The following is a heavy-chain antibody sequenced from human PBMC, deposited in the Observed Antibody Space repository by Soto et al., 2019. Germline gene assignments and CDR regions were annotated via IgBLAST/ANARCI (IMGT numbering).Heavy chain of an antibody. D-gene: IGHD6-13*01. Sequence: ESGGGVVQPGRSLRLSCAASGFTFRSYGMHWVRQAPGKGLEWVAVISYDGSNKYYADSVKGRFTISRDNSKNTLYLQMNSLRAEDTAVYYCAKDLAAALTYGMDVWGQGTTVTVSS. CDR2: ISYDGSNK. V-gene: IGHV3-30*18. CDR3: AKDLAAALTYGMDV. J-gene: IGHJ6*02. CDR1: GFTFRSYG.